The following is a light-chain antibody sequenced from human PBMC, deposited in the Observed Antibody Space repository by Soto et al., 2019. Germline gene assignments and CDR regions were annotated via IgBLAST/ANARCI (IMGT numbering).Light chain of an antibody. CDR3: NSFTSRFTFV. J-gene: IGLJ1*01. CDR1: SSNIGAGYD. V-gene: IGLV1-40*01. CDR2: GNS. Sequence: QACLTQPPSLSGAPGQRVTISCTGSSSNIGAGYDVHWYQQLPGTAPKLLIYGNSNRPSGVPDRFSGSKSGTSASLAISGLQAEDEADYYCNSFTSRFTFVFGTGTKVTVL.